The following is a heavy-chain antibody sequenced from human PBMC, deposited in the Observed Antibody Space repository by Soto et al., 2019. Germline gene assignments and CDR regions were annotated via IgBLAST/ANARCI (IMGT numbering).Heavy chain of an antibody. D-gene: IGHD3-10*01. CDR1: GFSLNTRGVG. V-gene: IGHV2-5*02. CDR2: IYWDNDK. J-gene: IGHJ4*02. Sequence: QITLKESGPTLVKPTQTLTLTCAFSGFSLNTRGVGVGWIRQPPGKALEWLALIYWDNDKRYSPSLKSRLTLTKDTPKNHVVLMMTDMDPVDTATYYCARNNYYCSGSVYWGQGTLVTVSS. CDR3: ARNNYYCSGSVY.